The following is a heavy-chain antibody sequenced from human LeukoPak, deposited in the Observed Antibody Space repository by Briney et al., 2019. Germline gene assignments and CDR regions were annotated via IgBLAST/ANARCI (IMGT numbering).Heavy chain of an antibody. J-gene: IGHJ5*02. CDR3: ARGTAAAGYWFDP. D-gene: IGHD6-13*01. Sequence: GGSLRLSCAASGFTFSSYSMNWVRQAPGKGVEWVSSISSSSSYIYYADSVKGRFTISRDNAKNSLYLQMNSLRAEDTAVYYCARGTAAAGYWFDPWGQGTLVTVSS. CDR1: GFTFSSYS. V-gene: IGHV3-21*01. CDR2: ISSSSSYI.